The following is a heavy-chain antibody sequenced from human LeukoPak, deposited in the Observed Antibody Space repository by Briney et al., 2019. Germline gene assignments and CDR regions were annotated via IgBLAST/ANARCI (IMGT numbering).Heavy chain of an antibody. Sequence: SETLSLTCTVSGGSISPYYWSWIRQTPGKGLEWIGYILYSGTTTNYNPSLKSRVTLSVDTSKNQFSLKLSSVTAADTAVYYCAKDGADYDSDYFDYWGQGTLVTVSS. D-gene: IGHD3-3*01. CDR3: AKDGADYDSDYFDY. CDR2: ILYSGTTT. J-gene: IGHJ4*02. CDR1: GGSISPYY. V-gene: IGHV4-59*01.